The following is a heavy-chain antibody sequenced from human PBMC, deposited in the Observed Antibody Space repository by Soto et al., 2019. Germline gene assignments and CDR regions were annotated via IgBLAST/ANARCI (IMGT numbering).Heavy chain of an antibody. CDR1: GGSTSGYY. J-gene: IGHJ5*02. CDR2: LYYSGST. D-gene: IGHD2-15*01. CDR3: ARSRGFCSGTRCTPKYSWFDP. V-gene: IGHV4-59*08. Sequence: SETLSLTCSVSGGSTSGYYWSWIRQPPGRGLQWIGYLYYSGSTDYNPSLKSRVSMSLDTPKNQFSLNLNSVTAADTAVYYCARSRGFCSGTRCTPKYSWFDPWGQGTLVTVSS.